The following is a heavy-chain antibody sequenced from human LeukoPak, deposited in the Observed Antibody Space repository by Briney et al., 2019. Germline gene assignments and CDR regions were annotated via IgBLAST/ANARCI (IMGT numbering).Heavy chain of an antibody. Sequence: PGGSLRLSCAASGLTVSSSYMSWVRQAPGKGLEWVSIIYNDGSTYYADSMKGRFTIFRDNSKNTLYLQVNSLRAEDTAMYYCARNSLFAFDIWGQGTMVTVSS. CDR2: IYNDGST. D-gene: IGHD2/OR15-2a*01. CDR3: ARNSLFAFDI. J-gene: IGHJ3*02. V-gene: IGHV3-53*01. CDR1: GLTVSSSY.